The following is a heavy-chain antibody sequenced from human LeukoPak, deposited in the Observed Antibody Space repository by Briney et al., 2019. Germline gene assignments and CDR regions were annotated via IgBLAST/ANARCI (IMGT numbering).Heavy chain of an antibody. J-gene: IGHJ3*02. V-gene: IGHV1-8*01. Sequence: ASVKVSCKASGYTFTSYDINWVRQATGQGLEWMGWMNPNSGNTGYAQKFQGRVTITRNTSISTAYMELSSLRSEDTAVYYCARGKTVTEDAFDIWGQGTMVTVSS. D-gene: IGHD4-17*01. CDR2: MNPNSGNT. CDR3: ARGKTVTEDAFDI. CDR1: GYTFTSYD.